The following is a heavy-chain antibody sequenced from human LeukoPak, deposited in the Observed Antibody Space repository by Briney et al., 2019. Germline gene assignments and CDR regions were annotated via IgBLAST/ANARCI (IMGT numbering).Heavy chain of an antibody. V-gene: IGHV4-39*07. Sequence: PSETLSLTCTVSGGSISSSSYYWGWIRQPPGKGLEWIGSIYYSGSTYYNPSLKSRVTISVDTSKNQFSLKLSSVTAADTAVYYCARVSGLPVTTGFDYWGQGTLVTVSS. J-gene: IGHJ4*02. CDR2: IYYSGST. CDR3: ARVSGLPVTTGFDY. D-gene: IGHD4-17*01. CDR1: GGSISSSSYY.